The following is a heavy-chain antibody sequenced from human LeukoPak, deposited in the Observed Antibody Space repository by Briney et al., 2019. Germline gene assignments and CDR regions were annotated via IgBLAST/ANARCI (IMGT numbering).Heavy chain of an antibody. V-gene: IGHV4-39*01. J-gene: IGHJ6*02. CDR1: GGSISSSSYC. CDR3: ATRPPHYDFWSRYCSGAYYSCGMDV. D-gene: IGHD3-3*01. Sequence: PSETLSLTCTVSGGSISSSSYCWGWIRQPPGKGLEWIGSIYYSGSTYYNPSLKSRVTISVDTSKTQSPLKVTSVTAADTAVYYCATRPPHYDFWSRYCSGAYYSCGMDVWGQGTTGTVSS. CDR2: IYYSGST.